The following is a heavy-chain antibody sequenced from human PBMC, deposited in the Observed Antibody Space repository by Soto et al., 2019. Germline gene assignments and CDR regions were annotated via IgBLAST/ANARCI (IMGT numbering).Heavy chain of an antibody. CDR3: AREQGYCSGGSCYVAGY. CDR2: INSDGSST. CDR1: GFTFSSYW. J-gene: IGHJ4*02. D-gene: IGHD2-15*01. V-gene: IGHV3-74*01. Sequence: EVQLVESGGGLVQPGGSLRLSCAASGFTFSSYWMHWVRQVPGKGLVWVSRINSDGSSTGYADSVMGRFTISRDNAKNTLYLQMNRLRAEDTAVYYCAREQGYCSGGSCYVAGYWGQGTLVTVSS.